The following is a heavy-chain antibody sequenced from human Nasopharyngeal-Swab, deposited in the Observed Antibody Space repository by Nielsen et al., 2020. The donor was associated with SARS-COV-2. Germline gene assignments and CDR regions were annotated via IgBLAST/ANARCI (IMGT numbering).Heavy chain of an antibody. CDR3: TTVAGGYGRFDY. J-gene: IGHJ4*02. CDR1: GFTFTNSA. Sequence: SVKVSCKASGFTFTNSAVQWVRQARGQRLEWMGWISAYNGNTNYAQKLQGRVTMTEDTSTDTAYMELSSLTSEDTAVYYCTTVAGGYGRFDYWGQGTLVTVSS. D-gene: IGHD5-18*01. V-gene: IGHV1-58*01. CDR2: ISAYNGNT.